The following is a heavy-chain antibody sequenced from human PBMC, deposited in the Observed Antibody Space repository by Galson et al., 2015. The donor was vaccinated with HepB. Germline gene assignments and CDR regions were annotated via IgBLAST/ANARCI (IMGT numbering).Heavy chain of an antibody. CDR2: INPSGGST. D-gene: IGHD6-19*01. CDR1: GSTFTSYY. V-gene: IGHV1-46*01. J-gene: IGHJ4*02. Sequence: SVKVSCKASGSTFTSYYMHWVRQAPGQGLEWMGIINPSGGSTSYAQKFQGRVTMTRDTSTSTVYMELSSLRSEDTAVYYCARSTGRSGWYGGGVGFDYWGQGTLVTVSS. CDR3: ARSTGRSGWYGGGVGFDY.